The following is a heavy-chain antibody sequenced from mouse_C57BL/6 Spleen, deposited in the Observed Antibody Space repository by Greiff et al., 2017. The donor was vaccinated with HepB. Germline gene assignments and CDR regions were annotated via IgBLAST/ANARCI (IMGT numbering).Heavy chain of an antibody. CDR3: ARFTTEKYYFDY. Sequence: VKLMESGAELARPGASVKLSCKASGYTFTSYGISWVKQRTGQGLEWIGEIYPRSGNTYYNEKFKGKATLTADKSSSTAYMELRSLTSEDSAVYFCARFTTEKYYFDYWGQGTTLTVSS. D-gene: IGHD1-1*01. J-gene: IGHJ2*01. V-gene: IGHV1-81*01. CDR2: IYPRSGNT. CDR1: GYTFTSYG.